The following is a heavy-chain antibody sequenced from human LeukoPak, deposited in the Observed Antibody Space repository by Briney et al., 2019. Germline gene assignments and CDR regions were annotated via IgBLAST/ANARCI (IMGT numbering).Heavy chain of an antibody. J-gene: IGHJ4*02. Sequence: GGSLRLSCAASGFTFSSFWMSWVRQAPGQGLEWVSAISGSGGSTYYADSVKGRFTISRDNSKNTLYLQMNSLRAEDTAVYYCAKEYYYDSSGYRGNFDYWGQGTLVTVSS. D-gene: IGHD3-22*01. CDR3: AKEYYYDSSGYRGNFDY. V-gene: IGHV3-23*01. CDR1: GFTFSSFW. CDR2: ISGSGGST.